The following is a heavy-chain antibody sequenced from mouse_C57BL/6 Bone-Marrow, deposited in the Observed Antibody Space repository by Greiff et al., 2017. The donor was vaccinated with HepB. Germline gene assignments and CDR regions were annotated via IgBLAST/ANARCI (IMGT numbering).Heavy chain of an antibody. CDR1: GFTFSDYG. V-gene: IGHV5-17*01. Sequence: EVQVVESGGGLVKPGGSLKLSCAASGFTFSDYGMHWVRQAPEKGLEWVAYISSGSSTIYYADTVKGRFTISRDNAKNTLLLQITSLRSEDTAMYYCARRVSSPFDYWGQGTTLTVSS. CDR2: ISSGSSTI. D-gene: IGHD1-1*01. CDR3: ARRVSSPFDY. J-gene: IGHJ2*01.